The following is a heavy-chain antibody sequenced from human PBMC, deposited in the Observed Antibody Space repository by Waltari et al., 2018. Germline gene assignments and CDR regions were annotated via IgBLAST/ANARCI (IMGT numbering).Heavy chain of an antibody. Sequence: EVQLVESGEGLVQQGRSLRLSCAASGFTFISFWMSWVRQAPGKGLEWVANIKQDGSEKYYVDSVKGRFTISRDNAKNSLYLQMNSLRAEDTAVYYCARNEYSSSWGDYWGQGTLVTVSS. J-gene: IGHJ4*02. D-gene: IGHD6-6*01. CDR3: ARNEYSSSWGDY. CDR2: IKQDGSEK. V-gene: IGHV3-7*01. CDR1: GFTFISFW.